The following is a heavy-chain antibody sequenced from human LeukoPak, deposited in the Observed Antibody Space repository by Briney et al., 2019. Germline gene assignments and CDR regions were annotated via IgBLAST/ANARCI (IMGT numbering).Heavy chain of an antibody. CDR2: LIPIFGTA. CDR1: RGTFSTYA. CDR3: ARSSSGDSDY. V-gene: IGHV1-69*06. Sequence: SVKVSCKASRGTFSTYAISWVRQAPGQGLEWMGGLIPIFGTANYAQKFQGRVTITADKSTSTAYMELSSLRSEDTAVYYCARSSSGDSDYWGQGTLVTVSS. J-gene: IGHJ4*02. D-gene: IGHD3-10*01.